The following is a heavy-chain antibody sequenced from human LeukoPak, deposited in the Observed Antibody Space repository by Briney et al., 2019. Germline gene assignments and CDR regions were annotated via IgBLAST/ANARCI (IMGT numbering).Heavy chain of an antibody. D-gene: IGHD3-10*01. CDR2: IWYDGSNK. J-gene: IGHJ3*02. V-gene: IGHV3-33*01. CDR1: GFTFSSYG. Sequence: GRSRRLSCAASGFTFSSYGMHWVRQAPGKGLEWVAVIWYDGSNKYYADSVKGRFTISRDNSKNTLYLQMNSLRAEDTAVYYCARDAVLLWFGELSDAFDIWGQGTMVTVSS. CDR3: ARDAVLLWFGELSDAFDI.